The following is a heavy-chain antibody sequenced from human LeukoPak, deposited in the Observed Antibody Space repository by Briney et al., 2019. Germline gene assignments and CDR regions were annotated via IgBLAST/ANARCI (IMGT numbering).Heavy chain of an antibody. CDR1: GGSFSGYY. V-gene: IGHV4-34*01. D-gene: IGHD3-22*01. CDR2: IYHSGST. J-gene: IGHJ4*02. Sequence: SETLSLTCAVYGGSFSGYYWSWIRQPPGKGLEWIGSIYHSGSTYYNPSLKSRVTISVDTSKNQFSLKLSSATAADTAVYYCARVPYYYDSSGYSGHWGQGTLVTVSS. CDR3: ARVPYYYDSSGYSGH.